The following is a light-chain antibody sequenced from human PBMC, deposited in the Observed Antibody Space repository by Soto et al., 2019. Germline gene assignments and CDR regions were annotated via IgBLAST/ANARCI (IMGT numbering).Light chain of an antibody. V-gene: IGKV1-27*01. CDR3: QKYNSAPRT. J-gene: IGKJ3*01. CDR1: QGISNY. Sequence: DIQMTQSPSSLSASVGDRVTITCRASQGISNYLAWYQQKSGKVPKLLIYAASTLQSGVPSRFSGSGSGTDFTVTISSLQPEDVATYYCQKYNSAPRTFSPGTKVDIK. CDR2: AAS.